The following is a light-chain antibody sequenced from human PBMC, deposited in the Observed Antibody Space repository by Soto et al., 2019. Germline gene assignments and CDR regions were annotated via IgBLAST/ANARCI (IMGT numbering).Light chain of an antibody. V-gene: IGKV1-39*01. CDR2: AAS. Sequence: DIQMTQSPSSLSASVGDRVTITCRASQSISSYLNWFQQKPGKAPKLLIYAASSLQGGVPSRFSGSGSGTDFTLTISSLQPEDFATYYCQQSYSTLVTFGQGTKVDIK. CDR1: QSISSY. CDR3: QQSYSTLVT. J-gene: IGKJ1*01.